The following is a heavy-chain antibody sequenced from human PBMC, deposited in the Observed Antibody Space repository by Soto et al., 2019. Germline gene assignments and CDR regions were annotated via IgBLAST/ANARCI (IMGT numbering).Heavy chain of an antibody. CDR2: IGYDGSSI. CDR3: ARDLDSYFDY. J-gene: IGHJ4*02. CDR1: GLTFSSYG. Sequence: QVQLVESGGGVVQPGRSLRLSCAASGLTFSSYGMHWVRQAPGKGLEWVAVIGYDGSSIYYADSVKGRFSISRDNSKNTLYLQMNSLRAEDTAMYYCARDLDSYFDYWGQGTLITVSS. V-gene: IGHV3-33*01. D-gene: IGHD3-9*01.